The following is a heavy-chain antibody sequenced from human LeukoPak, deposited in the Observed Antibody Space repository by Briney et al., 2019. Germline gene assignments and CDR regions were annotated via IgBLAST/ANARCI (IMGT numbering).Heavy chain of an antibody. CDR2: IWPDGSKK. CDR1: GFAFSTYA. V-gene: IGHV3-30*02. Sequence: GGSLRLSCAASGFAFSTYAMHWVRQAPGKGLEWVAFIWPDGSKKYYADSVKGRFAISRENSKNTVYLQMNDLRPEDTALYFCAKISSSAESNFDYWGQGTLPTVSS. J-gene: IGHJ4*02. D-gene: IGHD6-25*01. CDR3: AKISSSAESNFDY.